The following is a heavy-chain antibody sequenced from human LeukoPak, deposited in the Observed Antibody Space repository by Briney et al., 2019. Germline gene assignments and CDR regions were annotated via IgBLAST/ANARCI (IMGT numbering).Heavy chain of an antibody. CDR3: ARDRFTMVRGVIIRGYYYMDV. Sequence: EASVKVSCKASGYTFTSYGISWVRQAPGQGLEWMGWISAYNGNTNYAQKLQGRVTMTTDTSTSTAYMELRSLRSDDTAVYYCARDRFTMVRGVIIRGYYYMDVWGKGTTVTISS. J-gene: IGHJ6*03. CDR1: GYTFTSYG. D-gene: IGHD3-10*01. V-gene: IGHV1-18*01. CDR2: ISAYNGNT.